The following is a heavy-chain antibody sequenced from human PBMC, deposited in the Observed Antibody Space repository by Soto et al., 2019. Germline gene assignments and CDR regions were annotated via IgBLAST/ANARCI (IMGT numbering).Heavy chain of an antibody. CDR3: AGPPSYCSGGSCYSPRY. J-gene: IGHJ4*02. Sequence: QVQLVQSGAEVKKPGSSVKVSCKASGGTFSSYAISWVRQAPGQGLEWMGGIIPIFGTANYAQKFQGRVTITADESTSTACMELSSLRSEDTAVDYCAGPPSYCSGGSCYSPRYWGQGTLVTVSS. V-gene: IGHV1-69*01. D-gene: IGHD2-15*01. CDR1: GGTFSSYA. CDR2: IIPIFGTA.